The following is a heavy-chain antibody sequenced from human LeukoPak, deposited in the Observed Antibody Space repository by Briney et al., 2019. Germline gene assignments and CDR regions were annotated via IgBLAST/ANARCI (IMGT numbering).Heavy chain of an antibody. CDR3: ARDWQWQQLDGDAFDI. CDR2: INTDGSST. J-gene: IGHJ3*02. V-gene: IGHV3-74*01. CDR1: GFTFSSYW. Sequence: PGGSLRLSCVASGFTFSSYWMHWVRQAPGKGLVWVSRINTDGSSTRYADSVKGRFTISRDNAKNSLFLQMNSLRAEDTAVYYCARDWQWQQLDGDAFDIWGQGTMVTVSS. D-gene: IGHD6-13*01.